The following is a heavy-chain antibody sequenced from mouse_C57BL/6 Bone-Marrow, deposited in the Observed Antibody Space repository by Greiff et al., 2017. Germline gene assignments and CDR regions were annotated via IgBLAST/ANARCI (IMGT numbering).Heavy chain of an antibody. Sequence: QVQLQQPGAELVKPGASVKMSCKASGYTFTSYWITWVKQRPGQGLEWIGDIYPGSGSTNYNEKFKSKATLTVDTSSSTAYMQLSSLTSEDSAVYYCASYSHYFAWFAYWGQGTLVTVSA. D-gene: IGHD2-5*01. J-gene: IGHJ3*01. CDR1: GYTFTSYW. CDR3: ASYSHYFAWFAY. CDR2: IYPGSGST. V-gene: IGHV1-55*01.